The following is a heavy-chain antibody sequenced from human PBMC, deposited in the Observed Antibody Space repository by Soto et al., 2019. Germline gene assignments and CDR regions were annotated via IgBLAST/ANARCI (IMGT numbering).Heavy chain of an antibody. V-gene: IGHV1-58*02. J-gene: IGHJ4*02. CDR2: IVVGSGNT. CDR3: AAVRRAFSSGWYDY. CDR1: GFTFTSSA. D-gene: IGHD6-19*01. Sequence: SVKVSCKASGFTFTSSAMQGVRQARGQRLERIGWIVVGSGNTNYAQKFQERVTITRDMSTSTAYMELSSLRSEDTAVYYCAAVRRAFSSGWYDYWGQGTLVTVSS.